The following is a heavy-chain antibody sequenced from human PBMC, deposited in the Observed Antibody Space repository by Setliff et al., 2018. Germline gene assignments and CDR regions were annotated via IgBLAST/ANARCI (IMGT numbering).Heavy chain of an antibody. CDR2: INHSGST. D-gene: IGHD4-4*01. V-gene: IGHV4-34*01. CDR3: AGRDYSGGDS. J-gene: IGHJ5*01. Sequence: PSETLSLTCAVYGGSFSGYYWSWIRQPPGKGLEWIGEINHSGSTNYNPSLKSRVTISVDTSKNQFSLKLSSVTAADTAVYYCAGRDYSGGDSWGHGTLVTVSS. CDR1: GGSFSGYY.